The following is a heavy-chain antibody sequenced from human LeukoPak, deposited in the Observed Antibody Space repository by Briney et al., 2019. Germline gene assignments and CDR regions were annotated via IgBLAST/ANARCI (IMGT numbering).Heavy chain of an antibody. CDR3: ARGRSNYYGTDV. J-gene: IGHJ6*02. CDR1: SGSVNSYY. CDR2: IYYSGNT. Sequence: SETLSLTCTVSSGSVNSYYWSWIRQPPGKGLEWIGYIYYSGNTNYSPSLKSRVTMSVDTSKNLFSLKVSSVTAADTAVYYCARGRSNYYGTDVWGQGTTVTVSS. D-gene: IGHD1-26*01. V-gene: IGHV4-59*02.